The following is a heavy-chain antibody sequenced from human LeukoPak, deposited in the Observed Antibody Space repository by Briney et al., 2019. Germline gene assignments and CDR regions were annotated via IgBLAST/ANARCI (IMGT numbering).Heavy chain of an antibody. J-gene: IGHJ6*02. D-gene: IGHD3-22*01. CDR2: MAYSGNS. CDR1: GGSLSRGGYY. CDR3: AKGGSYYYDSSGYYHYYGMDV. Sequence: AQTLSLTCSASGGSLSRGGYYWSWIRQHPGRGLEWIRYMAYSGNSYYNPSLKSRITMTLDTSKNQFSLRLSSVTAADTAVYYCAKGGSYYYDSSGYYHYYGMDVWGQGTTVTVSS. V-gene: IGHV4-31*03.